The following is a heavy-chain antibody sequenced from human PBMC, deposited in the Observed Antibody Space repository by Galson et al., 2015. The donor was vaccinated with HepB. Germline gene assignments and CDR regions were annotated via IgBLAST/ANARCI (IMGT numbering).Heavy chain of an antibody. D-gene: IGHD3-9*01. J-gene: IGHJ4*02. V-gene: IGHV1-46*01. CDR1: GYTFTSYY. CDR2: INPSGGST. Sequence: SVKVSCKASGYTFTSYYMHWVRQAPGQGLEWMGIINPSGGSTSYAQKFQGRVTMTRDTSTSTVYMELSSLRSEDTAVYYCASWAYDILTGYYLEGIYWGQGTLVTVSS. CDR3: ASWAYDILTGYYLEGIY.